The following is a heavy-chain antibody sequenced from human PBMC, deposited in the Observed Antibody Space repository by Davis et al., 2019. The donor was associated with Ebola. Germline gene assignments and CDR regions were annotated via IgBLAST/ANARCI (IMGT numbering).Heavy chain of an antibody. D-gene: IGHD6-19*01. Sequence: GESLKISCAASGFTFSSYAMHWVRQAPGKGLEWVAVISYDGNNKYYADSVKGRFTISRDNSKNTLYLQMNSLRAEDTAVYYCARVFWYSSGWLEGNWFDPWGQGTLVTVSS. CDR1: GFTFSSYA. J-gene: IGHJ5*02. CDR3: ARVFWYSSGWLEGNWFDP. CDR2: ISYDGNNK. V-gene: IGHV3-30*04.